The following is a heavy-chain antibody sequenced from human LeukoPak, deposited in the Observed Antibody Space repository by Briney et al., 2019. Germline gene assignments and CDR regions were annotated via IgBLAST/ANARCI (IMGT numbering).Heavy chain of an antibody. CDR3: ARDSLGSTWYIDY. Sequence: SETLSLTCTVSGGSISSYYWSWIRQPPGKGLEWIGYIYYSGSANYNPSLKGRVTMSVDTSKDQFSLKLSSVTAADTAVYHCARDSLGSTWYIDYWGQGTPVTVSS. CDR2: IYYSGSA. J-gene: IGHJ4*02. D-gene: IGHD6-13*01. V-gene: IGHV4-59*01. CDR1: GGSISSYY.